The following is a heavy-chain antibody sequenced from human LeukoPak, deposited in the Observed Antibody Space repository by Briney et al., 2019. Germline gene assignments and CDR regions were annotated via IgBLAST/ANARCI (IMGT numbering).Heavy chain of an antibody. V-gene: IGHV3-23*01. Sequence: GGSLRLSRAASGFAFSNYAMSWVRQAPGKGLEWVSSLSGGGDSRYYADSVMGRFTISRDNSKNTLYLQMNSLRAEDTAVYYCAKAVRSMVTGGGYFDSWGQGTLVTVSS. CDR1: GFAFSNYA. CDR2: LSGGGDSR. J-gene: IGHJ4*02. CDR3: AKAVRSMVTGGGYFDS. D-gene: IGHD3-10*01.